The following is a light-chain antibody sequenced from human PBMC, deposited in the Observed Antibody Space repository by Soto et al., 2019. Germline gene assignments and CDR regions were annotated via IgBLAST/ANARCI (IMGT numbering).Light chain of an antibody. V-gene: IGLV1-44*01. J-gene: IGLJ2*01. CDR1: SSNIGSNT. Sequence: QSVLTQPPSASGTPGQRVTISCSGSSSNIGSNTVNWYQQLPGTAPKLLIYDVNQRPSGVPDRFSGSKSGNTASLTVSGLQAEDEAVYYCSSYAGSNQAVVFGGGTKVTVL. CDR3: SSYAGSNQAVV. CDR2: DVN.